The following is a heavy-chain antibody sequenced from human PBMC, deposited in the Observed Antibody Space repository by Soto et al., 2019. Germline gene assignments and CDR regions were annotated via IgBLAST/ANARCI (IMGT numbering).Heavy chain of an antibody. CDR2: IDPSDSYT. CDR3: ARPYDSSDFDY. D-gene: IGHD3-22*01. CDR1: GYSFTSYW. J-gene: IGHJ4*02. V-gene: IGHV5-10-1*01. Sequence: GEPLKISCKGAGYSFTSYWSSWVRQMPGKGLEWMGRIDPSDSYTNYSPSFQGHVTISADKSISTAYLQWSSLKASDTAMYYCARPYDSSDFDYWGQGTLVTVSS.